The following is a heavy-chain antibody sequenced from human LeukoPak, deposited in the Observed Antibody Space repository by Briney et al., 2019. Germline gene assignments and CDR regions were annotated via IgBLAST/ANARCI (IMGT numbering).Heavy chain of an antibody. CDR2: ISSSGSTI. D-gene: IGHD1-26*01. Sequence: GGSLRLSCAASGFTFSDYYMSWIRQAPGKGLEWVSYISSSGSTIYYADSVKGRFTISRDNAKNSLYLQMNSLRAEDTAVYYCARERRELPTNWFDPWGQGTLVTVSS. J-gene: IGHJ5*02. V-gene: IGHV3-11*01. CDR3: ARERRELPTNWFDP. CDR1: GFTFSDYY.